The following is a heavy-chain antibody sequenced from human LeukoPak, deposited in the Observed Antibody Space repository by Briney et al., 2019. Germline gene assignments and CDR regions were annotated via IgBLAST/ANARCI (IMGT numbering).Heavy chain of an antibody. CDR3: VTGHYDSRMYFDL. J-gene: IGHJ2*01. Sequence: GGSLRLSCGASGFTFSTYWIHWVRQTPGKGLVWVSQIKFDGSLASYADSVKGRFTISRDNAKNTLYLQMNSLGTEDTAVYYCVTGHYDSRMYFDLWGRGTLVTVSS. CDR1: GFTFSTYW. CDR2: IKFDGSLA. V-gene: IGHV3-74*01. D-gene: IGHD3-16*01.